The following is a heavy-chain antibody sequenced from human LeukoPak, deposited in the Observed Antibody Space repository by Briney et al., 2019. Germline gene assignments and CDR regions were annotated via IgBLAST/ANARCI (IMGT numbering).Heavy chain of an antibody. Sequence: ASVKVSCKASGYTFTSYAIHWVRQAPGQRLEWMGWISAGNGNTKYSQDFQGRVTFISNTSATTAFMELSSLRSEDAAVYYCARDSGSGSNDYWGQGTLVTVSS. J-gene: IGHJ4*02. CDR2: ISAGNGNT. CDR3: ARDSGSGSNDY. V-gene: IGHV1-3*01. D-gene: IGHD1-26*01. CDR1: GYTFTSYA.